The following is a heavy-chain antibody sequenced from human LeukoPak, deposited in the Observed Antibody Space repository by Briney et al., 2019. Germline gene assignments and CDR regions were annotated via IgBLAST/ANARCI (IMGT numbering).Heavy chain of an antibody. CDR1: GYTFTGYY. V-gene: IGHV1-2*02. D-gene: IGHD1-7*01. CDR3: ARGDRPNWNYPFDY. J-gene: IGHJ4*02. CDR2: INPNSGGT. Sequence: ASVKVSCKASGYTFTGYYMHWVRQAPGQGLEWMGWINPNSGGTNYAQKFQGRVTMTRDTSISTAYMELSRLRSDDTAVHYCARGDRPNWNYPFDYWGQGTLVTVSS.